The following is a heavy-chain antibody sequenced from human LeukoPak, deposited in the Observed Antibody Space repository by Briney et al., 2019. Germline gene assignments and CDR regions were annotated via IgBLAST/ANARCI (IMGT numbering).Heavy chain of an antibody. CDR2: GDHFGGA. Sequence: SETLSLTCSVSGNSVSSYYWSWIRQPPGKGLECVGYGDHFGGAIYNPSLKSRVTISVDTSNNQFSLRLTSVTAADAAVYHCARLSDLYNGTYLLDSWSQGTLVTVSS. CDR1: GNSVSSYY. CDR3: ARLSDLYNGTYLLDS. V-gene: IGHV4-59*08. J-gene: IGHJ4*02. D-gene: IGHD1-26*01.